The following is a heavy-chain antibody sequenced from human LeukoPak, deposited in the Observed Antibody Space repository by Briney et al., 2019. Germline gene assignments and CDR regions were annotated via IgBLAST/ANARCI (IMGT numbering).Heavy chain of an antibody. Sequence: ASVKVSCKAPGGTFSSYAISWVRQAPGQGLEWMGGIIPIFGTANYAQKFQGRVTITADESTSTAYMELSSLRSEDTAVYYCASDGSGSYYLFDCWGQGTLVTVSS. D-gene: IGHD3-10*01. V-gene: IGHV1-69*13. CDR3: ASDGSGSYYLFDC. CDR2: IIPIFGTA. J-gene: IGHJ4*02. CDR1: GGTFSSYA.